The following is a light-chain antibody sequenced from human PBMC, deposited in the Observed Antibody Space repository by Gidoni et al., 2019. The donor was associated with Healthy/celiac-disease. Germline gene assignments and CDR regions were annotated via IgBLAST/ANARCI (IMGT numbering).Light chain of an antibody. J-gene: IGKJ3*01. Sequence: DIQLTQSPSFLSASVGDRVTITCRASQGISSYLAWYQQKPGKAPKLLIYAASTLQSGVPSRFSGSGSGTEFTLTLSSLQPEDFATYYCQQLNNLGFTFGPGTKVDIK. V-gene: IGKV1-9*01. CDR2: AAS. CDR3: QQLNNLGFT. CDR1: QGISSY.